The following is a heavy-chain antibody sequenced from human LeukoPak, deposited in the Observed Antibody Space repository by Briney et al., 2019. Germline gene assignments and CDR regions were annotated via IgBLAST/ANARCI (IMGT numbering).Heavy chain of an antibody. D-gene: IGHD1-1*01. CDR2: IYYSGST. V-gene: IGHV4-59*01. CDR1: GGSISNYY. Sequence: SETLSLTCTVSGGSISNYYWSWIRQPAGKGLEWIGYIYYSGSTNYNPSLKSRVTISVDTSKNQFSLKLSSVTAADTAVYYCARYKGVHAFDIWGQGTMVTVSS. J-gene: IGHJ3*02. CDR3: ARYKGVHAFDI.